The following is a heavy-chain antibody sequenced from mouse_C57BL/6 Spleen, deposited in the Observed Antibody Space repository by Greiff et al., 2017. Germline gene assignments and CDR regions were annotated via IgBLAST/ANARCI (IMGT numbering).Heavy chain of an antibody. CDR3: ARDDGSSYVGWYFDV. V-gene: IGHV5-16*01. J-gene: IGHJ1*03. Sequence: EVMLVESEGGLVQPGSSMKLSCTASGFTFSDYYMAWVRQVPEKGLEWVANINYDGSSTYYLDSLKSRFIISRDNAKNILYLQMSSLKSEDAATYSCARDDGSSYVGWYFDVWGTGTTVTVSS. CDR2: INYDGSST. D-gene: IGHD1-1*01. CDR1: GFTFSDYY.